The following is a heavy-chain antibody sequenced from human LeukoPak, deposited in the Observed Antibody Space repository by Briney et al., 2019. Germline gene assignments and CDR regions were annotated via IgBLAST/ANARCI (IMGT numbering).Heavy chain of an antibody. D-gene: IGHD2-2*01. V-gene: IGHV3-23*01. CDR1: GFTFSSSA. CDR3: AKEYCSGTSCYQVNY. J-gene: IGHJ4*02. Sequence: GGALTLSCAVSGFTFSSSAMSWVRQAPGKGLEGVSAISGSGGSTYYADSVKGRFTISRDNSKNTLYLKMNSLRAEDTAVYYCAKEYCSGTSCYQVNYWGQGALVTVSS. CDR2: ISGSGGST.